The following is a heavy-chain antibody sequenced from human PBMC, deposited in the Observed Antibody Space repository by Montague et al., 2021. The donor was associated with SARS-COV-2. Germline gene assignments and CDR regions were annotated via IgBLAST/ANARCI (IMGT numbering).Heavy chain of an antibody. D-gene: IGHD6-19*01. J-gene: IGHJ3*01. Sequence: SETLSLTCTVSGGSTASHYYNWIRKSQRKRTERIWFVYFNGDTKSNSSLPSQVTISIDTTETQFSFTLNPVTAADTDVYFCARGWAFDPWGQGRLVTVSS. CDR1: GGSTASHY. V-gene: IGHV4-59*08. CDR3: ARGWAFDP. CDR2: VYFNGDT.